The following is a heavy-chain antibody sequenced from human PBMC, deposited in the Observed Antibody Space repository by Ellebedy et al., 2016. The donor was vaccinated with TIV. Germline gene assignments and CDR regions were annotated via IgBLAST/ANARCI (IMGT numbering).Heavy chain of an antibody. Sequence: SGPTLVKPTETLTLICTVSGFSLTNLRMGVTWIRQPPGKAPEWLAHIFSNDEKSYSPSLKSRLTLSEDTSKNQVVLTLTNMDPVDTTTYYCARTLGGSYGIDYWGQGTLVTVSS. J-gene: IGHJ4*02. V-gene: IGHV2-26*01. CDR1: GFSLTNLRMG. D-gene: IGHD3-22*01. CDR2: IFSNDEK. CDR3: ARTLGGSYGIDY.